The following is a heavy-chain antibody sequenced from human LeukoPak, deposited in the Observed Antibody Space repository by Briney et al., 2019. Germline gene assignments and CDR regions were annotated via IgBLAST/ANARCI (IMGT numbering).Heavy chain of an antibody. CDR2: IWWDGSSK. CDR1: GFTFSSYG. Sequence: GGSLRLSCAASGFTFSSYGMHWVRQAPGKGLEWVAVIWWDGSSKYYADSVKGRFTISRDNSKNTLYLQMNSLRAEDTAVYYCAKDITMIVVVNPLDIWGQGTMVTVSS. D-gene: IGHD3-22*01. V-gene: IGHV3-33*06. CDR3: AKDITMIVVVNPLDI. J-gene: IGHJ3*02.